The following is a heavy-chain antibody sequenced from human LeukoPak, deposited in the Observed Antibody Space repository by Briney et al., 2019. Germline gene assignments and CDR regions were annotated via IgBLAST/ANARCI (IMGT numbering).Heavy chain of an antibody. CDR2: IIPIFGTA. Sequence: SVKVSCKASGGTFSSYAISWVRQAPGQGLEWMGGIIPIFGTANYAQKFQGRVTITRDTSASTAYMELSSLRSEDMAVYYCARDLAVAGKGVDYWGQGTLVTVSS. V-gene: IGHV1-69*05. CDR3: ARDLAVAGKGVDY. D-gene: IGHD6-19*01. CDR1: GGTFSSYA. J-gene: IGHJ4*02.